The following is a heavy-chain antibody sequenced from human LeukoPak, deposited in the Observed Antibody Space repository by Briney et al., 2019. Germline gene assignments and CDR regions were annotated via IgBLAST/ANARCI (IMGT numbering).Heavy chain of an antibody. CDR2: IIPILGIA. V-gene: IGHV1-69*04. CDR3: ARGLQRGARMFLWFGGFWADSYSGMDV. Sequence: SVKVSCKASGGTFSSYAISWVRQAPGQGLEWMGRIIPILGIANYAQKFQGRVTMTMNISLTTTYMDLSSLRSEDTAVYYCARGLQRGARMFLWFGGFWADSYSGMDVWGQGTTVIVSS. D-gene: IGHD3-10*01. J-gene: IGHJ6*02. CDR1: GGTFSSYA.